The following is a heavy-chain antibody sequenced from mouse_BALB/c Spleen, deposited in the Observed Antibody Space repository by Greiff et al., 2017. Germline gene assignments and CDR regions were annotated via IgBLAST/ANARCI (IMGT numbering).Heavy chain of an antibody. CDR1: GYTFTDYE. J-gene: IGHJ2*01. V-gene: IGHV1-15*01. Sequence: QVQLQQSGAELVRPGASVTLSCKASGYTFTDYEMHWVKQTPVHGLEWIGAIDPETGGTAYNQKFKGKATLTADKSSSTAYMELRSLTSEDSAVYYCARGSYDYEDYWGQGTTLTVSS. CDR2: IDPETGGT. CDR3: ARGSYDYEDY. D-gene: IGHD2-4*01.